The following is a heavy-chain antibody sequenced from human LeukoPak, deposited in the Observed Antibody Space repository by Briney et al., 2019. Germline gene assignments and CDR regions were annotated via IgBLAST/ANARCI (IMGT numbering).Heavy chain of an antibody. CDR3: ARDYYGRLDF. CDR2: IDWNGGST. J-gene: IGHJ4*02. CDR1: GFTFDDYG. Sequence: GGSLRLSCAASGFTFDDYGMSWVRQAPGKGLEWVSGIDWNGGSTGYADFVKGRFTVSKDNANKSLYLHMNGLRVEDTAFYYCARDYYGRLDFWGQGTLVTVSS. V-gene: IGHV3-20*04. D-gene: IGHD3-10*01.